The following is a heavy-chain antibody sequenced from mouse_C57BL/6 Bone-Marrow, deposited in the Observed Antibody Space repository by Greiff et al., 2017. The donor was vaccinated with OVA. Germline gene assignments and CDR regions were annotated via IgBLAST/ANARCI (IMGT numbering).Heavy chain of an antibody. V-gene: IGHV1-75*01. Sequence: VKLMESGPELVKPGASVKISCKASGYTFTDYYINWVKQRPGQGLEWIGWIFPGSGSTNYNEKFKGKATLTVDKSSSTAYMLLSSLTSEDSAVYYWEREGVGGAGFAYWGQGTLVTVSA. CDR2: IFPGSGST. D-gene: IGHD1-1*02. J-gene: IGHJ3*01. CDR1: GYTFTDYY. CDR3: EREGVGGAGFAY.